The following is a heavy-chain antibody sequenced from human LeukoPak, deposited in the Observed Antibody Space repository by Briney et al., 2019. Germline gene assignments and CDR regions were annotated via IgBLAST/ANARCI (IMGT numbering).Heavy chain of an antibody. CDR3: ARVDSSGWFDY. D-gene: IGHD6-19*01. J-gene: IGHJ4*02. CDR1: GGSISGYF. V-gene: IGHV4-59*12. Sequence: SETLSLTCTVSGGSISGYFGSWIRQPPGKGLEWIGYIYYSGSTNYNPSLKSRVTMSVDTSKNQFSLKLSSVTAADTAVYYCARVDSSGWFDYWGQGTLVTVSS. CDR2: IYYSGST.